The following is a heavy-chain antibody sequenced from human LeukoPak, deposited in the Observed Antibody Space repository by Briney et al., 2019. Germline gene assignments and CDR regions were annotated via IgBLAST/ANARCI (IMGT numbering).Heavy chain of an antibody. CDR1: GFTFSNYG. Sequence: GGSLRLSCAASGFTFSNYGMHWVRQAQGKGREWVALISYDGSIKYYVDSGKGRFTISRDNSKNTLYLQMNSLRAEDTAVYYCAKDKPPHILTGFGPLDSWGQGTLVTVSS. J-gene: IGHJ4*02. CDR2: ISYDGSIK. CDR3: AKDKPPHILTGFGPLDS. D-gene: IGHD3-9*01. V-gene: IGHV3-30*18.